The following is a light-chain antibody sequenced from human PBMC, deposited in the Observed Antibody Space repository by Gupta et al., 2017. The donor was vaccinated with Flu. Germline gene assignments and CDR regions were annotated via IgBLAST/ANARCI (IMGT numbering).Light chain of an antibody. CDR3: QQYGSAPLFT. CDR1: QSVSSSY. V-gene: IGKV3-20*01. Sequence: EIVLTQSPGTLSLSPGERATLSCRASQSVSSSYLAWYQQKPGQAPRLLIYGASSRATGIPDRFSGSGSGTDCTLTISRLEPEDFAVYYCQQYGSAPLFTCGPGTKVDIK. CDR2: GAS. J-gene: IGKJ3*01.